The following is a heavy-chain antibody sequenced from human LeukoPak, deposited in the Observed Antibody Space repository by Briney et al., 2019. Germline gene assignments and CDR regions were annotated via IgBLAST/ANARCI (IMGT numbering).Heavy chain of an antibody. D-gene: IGHD6-13*01. CDR3: ARSSSWYGLVDY. J-gene: IGHJ4*02. V-gene: IGHV4-61*01. CDR2: IYYSGST. CDR1: GGSVSSGTYY. Sequence: SETLSLTCTVSGGSVSSGTYYWSWIRQPPGKGLEWIGYIYYSGSTNYNPSLKSRVTISVNTSKNQFPLKLSSVTAADTAVYYCARSSSWYGLVDYWGQGTLVTVSS.